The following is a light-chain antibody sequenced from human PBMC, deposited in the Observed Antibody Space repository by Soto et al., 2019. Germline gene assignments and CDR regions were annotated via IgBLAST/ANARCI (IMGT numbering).Light chain of an antibody. CDR3: QQRSNWPPYT. V-gene: IGKV3-11*01. CDR2: DAS. Sequence: EIVLTQSPATLSLSPGERATLSCRASQGVNRYLAWYQQKPGQAPRLLIYDASNRATGVPARFIGSGSGTDFILIISSLEPEDFAVYYCQQRSNWPPYTFGQGTKVDIK. CDR1: QGVNRY. J-gene: IGKJ2*01.